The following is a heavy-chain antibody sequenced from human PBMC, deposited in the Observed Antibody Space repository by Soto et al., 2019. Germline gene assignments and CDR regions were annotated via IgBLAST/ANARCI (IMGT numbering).Heavy chain of an antibody. CDR3: AILALPAVLYYFDY. D-gene: IGHD2-15*01. J-gene: IGHJ4*02. CDR2: ITGSGGST. Sequence: EVQLLESGGGLVQQGGSLRLSCAASGFTFSSYAMSWVRQAPGKGLEWVSDITGSGGSTYYGDSVTCLFTIPRDNSKNTLYLQISCLRAEDTAVYYCAILALPAVLYYFDYCGKGTLVAFSS. CDR1: GFTFSSYA. V-gene: IGHV3-23*01.